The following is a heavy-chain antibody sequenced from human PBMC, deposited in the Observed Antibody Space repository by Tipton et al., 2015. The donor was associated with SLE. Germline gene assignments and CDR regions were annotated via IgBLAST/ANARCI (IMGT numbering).Heavy chain of an antibody. V-gene: IGHV4-61*01. D-gene: IGHD3-22*01. CDR3: PIYYHDSTGLHWFDP. Sequence: LRLSCTVSGDSVSSTNYYWAWIRQPPGKGLEWIGYIYYSGSTNYNPSLKSRVTISVDTSKNQFSLKLSSVTAADTAVYYCPIYYHDSTGLHWFDPWGQGTLVTVSS. CDR1: GDSVSSTNYY. CDR2: IYYSGST. J-gene: IGHJ5*02.